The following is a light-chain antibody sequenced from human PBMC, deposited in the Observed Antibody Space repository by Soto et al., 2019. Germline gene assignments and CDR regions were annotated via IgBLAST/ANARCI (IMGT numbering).Light chain of an antibody. J-gene: IGLJ2*01. CDR2: EGS. V-gene: IGLV2-23*01. CDR3: CSYAGSSPVV. Sequence: QSALTQPASVSGSPGQSITISCTGTSSDVGSYNLVSWYQQHPGKAPKLMIYEGSKRPSGVSNRFSGSKSGNTASLTISGLHDEDEADYYCCSYAGSSPVVFGGGTKVTVL. CDR1: SSDVGSYNL.